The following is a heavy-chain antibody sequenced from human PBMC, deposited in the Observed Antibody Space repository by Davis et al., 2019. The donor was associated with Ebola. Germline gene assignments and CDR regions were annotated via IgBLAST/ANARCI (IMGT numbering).Heavy chain of an antibody. CDR1: GFTVSSNV. Sequence: PGGSLRLSCAVSGFTVSSNVMNWVRQAPGKGLEFVSDIYPGGNTFHVDSVKRRFTISRDNSKNTLYLQMDSLRTEDTAVYYCVREDNWAYHYWGQGTLVTVSS. CDR2: IYPGGNT. V-gene: IGHV3-53*01. CDR3: VREDNWAYHY. D-gene: IGHD1-1*01. J-gene: IGHJ4*02.